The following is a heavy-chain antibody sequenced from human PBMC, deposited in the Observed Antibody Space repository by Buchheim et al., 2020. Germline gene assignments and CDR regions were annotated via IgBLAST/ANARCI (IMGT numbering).Heavy chain of an antibody. J-gene: IGHJ4*02. CDR2: INYSGST. CDR3: ARGTVGAPLDY. V-gene: IGHV4-31*03. CDR1: GGSISSSSYY. D-gene: IGHD1-26*01. Sequence: QLQLHESGPGLVKPSETLSLTCSVSGGSISSSSYYWGWIRQHPGKGLEWIGYINYSGSTYYNPSLKSRLTISVDTSQNQFSLKLSSVTAADTAVYYCARGTVGAPLDYWGQGTL.